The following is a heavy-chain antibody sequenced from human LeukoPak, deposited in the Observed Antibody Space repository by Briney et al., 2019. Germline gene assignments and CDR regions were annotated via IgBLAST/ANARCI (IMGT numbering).Heavy chain of an antibody. V-gene: IGHV3-9*01. CDR1: GFTFDDYA. CDR3: AKYGPQDSGSSHFDY. CDR2: ISWNSGSI. Sequence: GRSLRLSCAASGFTFDDYAMHWVRQAPGKGLEWVSGISWNSGSINYADSVKGRFTISRDNAKNTLFLQMNSLRAEDTAIYYCAKYGPQDSGSSHFDYWGQGALVTVSS. D-gene: IGHD1-26*01. J-gene: IGHJ4*02.